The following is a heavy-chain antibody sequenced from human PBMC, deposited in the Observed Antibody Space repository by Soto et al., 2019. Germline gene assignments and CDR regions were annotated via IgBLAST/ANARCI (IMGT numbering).Heavy chain of an antibody. CDR1: GYTFTSYA. CDR2: INAGNGNT. Sequence: ASVKVSCKASGYTFTSYAMHWVHQAPGQRLEWMGWINAGNGNTKYSQKFQGRVTITRDTSASTAYMELSSLRSEDTAVYYCARERGYSSGWYQVRWFDPWGQGAVVTVSS. D-gene: IGHD6-19*01. V-gene: IGHV1-3*01. CDR3: ARERGYSSGWYQVRWFDP. J-gene: IGHJ5*02.